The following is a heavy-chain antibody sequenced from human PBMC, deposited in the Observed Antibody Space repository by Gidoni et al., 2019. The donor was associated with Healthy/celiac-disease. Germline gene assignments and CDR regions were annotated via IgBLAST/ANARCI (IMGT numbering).Heavy chain of an antibody. J-gene: IGHJ5*02. CDR1: GGSFSGYY. V-gene: IGHV4-34*01. CDR2: INHSGST. Sequence: QVQLQQWGAGLLKPSETLSLTCAVYGGSFSGYYWSWIRQPPGKGLEWIGEINHSGSTNYNPSLKSRVTISVDTSKNQFSLKLSSVTAADTAVYYCARGHWNYGADWFDPWGQGTLVTVSS. CDR3: ARGHWNYGADWFDP. D-gene: IGHD1-7*01.